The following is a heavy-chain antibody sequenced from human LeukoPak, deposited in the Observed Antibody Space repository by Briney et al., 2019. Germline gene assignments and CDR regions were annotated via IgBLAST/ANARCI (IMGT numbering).Heavy chain of an antibody. V-gene: IGHV3-74*01. D-gene: IGHD3-9*01. CDR2: INSDGSTT. CDR1: GFTFRSYW. J-gene: IGHJ4*02. Sequence: GGSLRLSCAASGFTFRSYWMHWVRQAPGKGLLWVSRINSDGSTTGYADPVKGRFTISRDNAKNTLYLQMDSLRAEDTAVYYCVRDAYNILTAPYFDYWGQGTLVTVSS. CDR3: VRDAYNILTAPYFDY.